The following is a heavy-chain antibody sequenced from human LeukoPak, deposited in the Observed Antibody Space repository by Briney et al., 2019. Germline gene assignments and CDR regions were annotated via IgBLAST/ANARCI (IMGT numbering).Heavy chain of an antibody. Sequence: PGGSLRLSCAASGFSFSTYWMSWVRQAPGKGLEWVANIKQDGSEKNYVDSVKGRFTISRDNAKNSLYLQMNSLRDEDTALYYCVRGGQGFGYWGQGTLVTVSS. CDR1: GFSFSTYW. D-gene: IGHD3-10*01. CDR3: VRGGQGFGY. V-gene: IGHV3-7*01. J-gene: IGHJ4*02. CDR2: IKQDGSEK.